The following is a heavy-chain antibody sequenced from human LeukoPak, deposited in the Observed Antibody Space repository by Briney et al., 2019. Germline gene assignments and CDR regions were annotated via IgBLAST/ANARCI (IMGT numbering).Heavy chain of an antibody. V-gene: IGHV4-39*01. CDR2: IYYSGST. CDR1: GGSFSGYY. J-gene: IGHJ5*02. Sequence: SETLSLTCVVYGGSFSGYYWGWIRQPPGKGLEWIGSIYYSGSTYYNPSLKSRVTISVDTSKNQFSLKLSSVTAADTAVYYCARHAVVVVAATLNWFDPWGQGTLVTVSS. CDR3: ARHAVVVVAATLNWFDP. D-gene: IGHD2-15*01.